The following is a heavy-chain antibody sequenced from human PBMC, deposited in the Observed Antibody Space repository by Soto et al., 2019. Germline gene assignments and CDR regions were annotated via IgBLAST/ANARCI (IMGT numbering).Heavy chain of an antibody. J-gene: IGHJ4*02. V-gene: IGHV1-69*13. CDR1: GCTFNNYA. Sequence: SVKVSCKASGCTFNNYAVTWVRQAPGQGLEWMGGIIPLIGAPNYAQKFQGRITITADESTSTVYMALSSLISEDTAVYYCASSYGTSWYGDYWGQGTLVTASS. CDR2: IIPLIGAP. CDR3: ASSYGTSWYGDY. D-gene: IGHD6-13*01.